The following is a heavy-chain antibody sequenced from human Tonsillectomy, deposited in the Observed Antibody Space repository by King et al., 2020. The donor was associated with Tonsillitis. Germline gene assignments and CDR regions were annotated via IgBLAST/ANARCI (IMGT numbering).Heavy chain of an antibody. Sequence: VQLVESGGGVVQPGRSLRLSCAASGFTFSTYGMHWVRQAPGKGLEWVAVIWYDGSNKYYADSVKGRFTISRDNSKNTLYLQMNSLRAEDTAVYYCARDGCSSTSCYNVASYYYYYGMDVWGQGTTVTVSS. CDR3: ARDGCSSTSCYNVASYYYYYGMDV. D-gene: IGHD2-2*01. J-gene: IGHJ6*02. CDR1: GFTFSTYG. V-gene: IGHV3-33*01. CDR2: IWYDGSNK.